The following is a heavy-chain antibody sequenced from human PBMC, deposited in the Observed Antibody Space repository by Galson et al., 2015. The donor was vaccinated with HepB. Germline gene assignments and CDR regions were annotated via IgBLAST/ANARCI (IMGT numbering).Heavy chain of an antibody. Sequence: SLRLSCAASGFTFSSYAMHWVRQAPGKGLEWVAVISYDGSNKYYADSVKGRFTISRDNSKNTLYLQMNSLRAEDTAVYYCARDLLRVVPAANPNWFDPWGQGTLVTVSS. CDR3: ARDLLRVVPAANPNWFDP. CDR1: GFTFSSYA. D-gene: IGHD2-2*01. V-gene: IGHV3-30-3*01. J-gene: IGHJ5*02. CDR2: ISYDGSNK.